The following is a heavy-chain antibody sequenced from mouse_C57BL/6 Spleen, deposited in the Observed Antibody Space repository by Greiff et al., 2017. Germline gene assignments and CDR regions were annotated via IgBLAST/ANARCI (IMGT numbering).Heavy chain of an antibody. CDR1: GFTFSSYG. J-gene: IGHJ4*01. CDR3: ARHPHYYGSTFYAMDY. CDR2: ISSGGSYT. D-gene: IGHD1-1*01. Sequence: EVKLVESGGDLVKPGGSLKLSCAASGFTFSSYGMSWVRQTPDKRLEWVATISSGGSYTYYPDSVKGRFTISRDNAKNTLYLQMSSLKSEDTAMYYGARHPHYYGSTFYAMDYWGQGTSVTVSS. V-gene: IGHV5-6*01.